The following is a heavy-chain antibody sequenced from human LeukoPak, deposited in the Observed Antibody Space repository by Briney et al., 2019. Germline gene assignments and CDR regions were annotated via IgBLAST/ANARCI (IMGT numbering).Heavy chain of an antibody. CDR3: ATGTLRGYSYGFDY. V-gene: IGHV5-51*01. D-gene: IGHD5-18*01. CDR1: GYNFTSYW. J-gene: IGHJ4*02. CDR2: IYPGDSDT. Sequence: GESLQISCEGSGYNFTSYWIGWVRPLPGKGLEWMGIIYPGDSDTRYSPSFQGQVTISADKSISTAYLQWSSLKASDTAMYYCATGTLRGYSYGFDYWGQGTLVTVSS.